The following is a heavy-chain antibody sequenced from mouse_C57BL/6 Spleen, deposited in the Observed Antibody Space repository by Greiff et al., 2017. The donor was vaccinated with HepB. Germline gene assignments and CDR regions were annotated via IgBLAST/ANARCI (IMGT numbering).Heavy chain of an antibody. J-gene: IGHJ4*01. CDR1: GFTFSSYA. CDR3: ARSCYGSSYAMDY. D-gene: IGHD1-1*01. Sequence: EVQLVESGGGLVKPGGSLKLSCAASGFTFSSYAMSWVRQTPEKRLEWVATISDGGSYTYYPDNVKGRFTITRDNAKNNLYLQMSHLTSEDTAMYYCARSCYGSSYAMDYWGQGTSVTVSS. V-gene: IGHV5-4*01. CDR2: ISDGGSYT.